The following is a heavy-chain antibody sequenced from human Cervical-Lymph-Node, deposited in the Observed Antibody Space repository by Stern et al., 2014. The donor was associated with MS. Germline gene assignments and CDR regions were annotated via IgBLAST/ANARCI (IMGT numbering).Heavy chain of an antibody. CDR3: ARDYEDTSMLFDH. V-gene: IGHV3-30*03. CDR2: ISYDGNRK. CDR1: GFTFSSYG. Sequence: QLVESGGAVVQPGRSLRLSCAASGFTFSSYGMHWVRQAPGKGLEWVTGISYDGNRKYYAASVKGRFTISRDNSKNTLHLQMNSVTPDDTAIYYCARDYEDTSMLFDHWGQGTLVTVSS. J-gene: IGHJ4*02. D-gene: IGHD2-8*01.